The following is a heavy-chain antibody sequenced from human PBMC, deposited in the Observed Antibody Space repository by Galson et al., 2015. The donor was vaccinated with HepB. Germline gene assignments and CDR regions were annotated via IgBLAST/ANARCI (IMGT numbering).Heavy chain of an antibody. J-gene: IGHJ4*02. Sequence: SLRLSCAASGFTFSSYGMHWVRQAPGKGLEWVAVISYDGSNKYYADSVKGRFTISRDNSKNTLYLQMNSLRAEDTAVYYCAKDPIAVPTYYFDYWGQGTLVTVSS. CDR1: GFTFSSYG. CDR3: AKDPIAVPTYYFDY. D-gene: IGHD6-19*01. CDR2: ISYDGSNK. V-gene: IGHV3-30*18.